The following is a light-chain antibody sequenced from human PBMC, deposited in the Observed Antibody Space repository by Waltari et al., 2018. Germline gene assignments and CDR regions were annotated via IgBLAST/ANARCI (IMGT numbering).Light chain of an antibody. Sequence: DIVMTQSPESLAVSMGERANIDCTTSRSVLYTSINKNYLAWYRQKPGQPPKLLIYVAATREHGVPDRISGSGSGTDYTLTISSLQAEDVAVYYCQQYYSIPITFGQGTRLEIK. J-gene: IGKJ5*01. CDR1: RSVLYTSINKNY. CDR2: VAA. CDR3: QQYYSIPIT. V-gene: IGKV4-1*01.